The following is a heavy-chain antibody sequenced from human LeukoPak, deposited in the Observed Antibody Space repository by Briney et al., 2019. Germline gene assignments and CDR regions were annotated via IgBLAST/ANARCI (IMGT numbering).Heavy chain of an antibody. CDR2: IIPIFGTA. D-gene: IGHD3-3*01. V-gene: IGHV1-69*05. CDR1: GGTFSSYA. CDR3: ASWAYYDFWSGYYYYYMDV. J-gene: IGHJ6*03. Sequence: AASVKVSCKASGGTFSSYAISWVRQAPGQGLEWMGGIIPIFGTANYAQKFQGRVTITTDESTSTAYMELSSLRSEDTAVYYCASWAYYDFWSGYYYYYMDVWGKGATVTVSS.